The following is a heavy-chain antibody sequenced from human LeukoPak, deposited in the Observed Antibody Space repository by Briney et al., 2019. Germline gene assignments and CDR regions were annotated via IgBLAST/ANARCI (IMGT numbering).Heavy chain of an antibody. J-gene: IGHJ3*02. CDR1: GYIFTRYW. CDR3: AKVLVGSMNAFNI. CDR2: IYPSDSDT. D-gene: IGHD1-26*01. Sequence: GESLKISCQCSGYIFTRYWIGWVRQLPGKALDWMGTIYPSDSDTRYSPSFQGQVSISVEKSINTAYLQWSSLKASDTGMYYCAKVLVGSMNAFNIWGQGTKVTVSS. V-gene: IGHV5-51*01.